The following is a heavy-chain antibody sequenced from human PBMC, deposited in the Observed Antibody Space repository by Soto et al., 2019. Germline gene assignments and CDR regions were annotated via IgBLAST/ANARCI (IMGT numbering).Heavy chain of an antibody. CDR1: GYTFTSYG. Sequence: GASVKVSCKASGYTFTSYGISWVRQAPGQGLEWMGWISAYNGNTNYAQKLQGRVTMTTDTSTSTAYMELRSLRSDDTAVYYCARDSSGYYYSHYYYYGMDVWGQGTTVTVSS. J-gene: IGHJ6*02. CDR3: ARDSSGYYYSHYYYYGMDV. D-gene: IGHD3-22*01. V-gene: IGHV1-18*01. CDR2: ISAYNGNT.